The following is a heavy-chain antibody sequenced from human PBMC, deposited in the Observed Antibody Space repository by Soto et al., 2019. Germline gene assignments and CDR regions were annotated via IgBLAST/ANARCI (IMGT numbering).Heavy chain of an antibody. J-gene: IGHJ6*02. D-gene: IGHD1-7*01. CDR2: IYPGDSDT. CDR1: GYSFTSYW. CDR3: ARIDWNYWTEVGRYYGMDV. Sequence: GESLKISCKGSGYSFTSYWIGWVRQMPGKGLEWMGIIYPGDSDTRYSPSFQGQVTISADKSISTAYLQWSSLKASDTAMYYCARIDWNYWTEVGRYYGMDVWGQGTTVTVSS. V-gene: IGHV5-51*01.